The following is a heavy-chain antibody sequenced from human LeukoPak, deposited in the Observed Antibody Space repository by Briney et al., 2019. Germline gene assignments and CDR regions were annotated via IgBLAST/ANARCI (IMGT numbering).Heavy chain of an antibody. D-gene: IGHD6-19*01. J-gene: IGHJ4*02. CDR3: ARDHTSGWADFDF. Sequence: GGSLRLSCAASGFIFNTYSMNWVRQAPGQGLEWVSYISSSSSTIYYADSVKGRFSTSRDNAKNSLYLQMNSLRDEDTAVYYCARDHTSGWADFDFWGQGTLVTVSS. V-gene: IGHV3-48*02. CDR2: ISSSSSTI. CDR1: GFIFNTYS.